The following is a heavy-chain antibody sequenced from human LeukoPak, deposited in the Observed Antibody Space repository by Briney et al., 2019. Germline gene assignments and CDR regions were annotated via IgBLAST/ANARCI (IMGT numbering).Heavy chain of an antibody. CDR3: AREEPATASFDY. Sequence: ASVKVSCKASGYTFTGYYMHWVRQAPGQGLEWMGWINPNSGGTNYAQKFQGRVTMTRDTSISTAYMELSRLRSDDTAVYYCAREEPATASFDYWGQGTLVTVSS. CDR1: GYTFTGYY. J-gene: IGHJ4*02. CDR2: INPNSGGT. V-gene: IGHV1-2*02. D-gene: IGHD2-21*02.